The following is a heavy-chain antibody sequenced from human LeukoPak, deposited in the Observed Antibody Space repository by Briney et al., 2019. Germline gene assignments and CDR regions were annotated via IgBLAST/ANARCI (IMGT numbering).Heavy chain of an antibody. Sequence: GGSLRLSCAASGFIFDNYGMSWVRQAPGKGLEWVSGINWNGAGTGYADSVKSRFTISRDKAKNSLYLQMNSLRAEDTALYYCARVTVYYDSSGYFDYWGQGTLVTVSS. V-gene: IGHV3-20*04. D-gene: IGHD3-22*01. CDR3: ARVTVYYDSSGYFDY. J-gene: IGHJ4*02. CDR1: GFIFDNYG. CDR2: INWNGAGT.